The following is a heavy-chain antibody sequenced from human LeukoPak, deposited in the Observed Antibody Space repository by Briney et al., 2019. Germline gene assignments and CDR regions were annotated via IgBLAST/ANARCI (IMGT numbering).Heavy chain of an antibody. CDR3: ARDYGDYLY. Sequence: AGGSLRLCCAASGFTFSSYEMNWVRQATGKGLEWVSYISSSGSTIYYADSVKGRFTISRDNAKNSLYLQMNSLRAEDTAVYYCARDYGDYLYWGQGTLVTVSS. CDR1: GFTFSSYE. D-gene: IGHD4-17*01. V-gene: IGHV3-48*03. CDR2: ISSSGSTI. J-gene: IGHJ4*02.